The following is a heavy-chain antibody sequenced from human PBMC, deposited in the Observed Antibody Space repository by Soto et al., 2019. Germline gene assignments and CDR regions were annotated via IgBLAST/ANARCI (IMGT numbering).Heavy chain of an antibody. CDR2: ISGSGGST. Sequence: EVQLLESGGGLVQPGGSLRLSCAASGFTFSSYAMSWVRQAPGKGLEWVSAISGSGGSTSYADSVKGRFTISRDNSKNTLYLQMTSLRAEDTAVYYCAPHLWFGELYYWGQGTLVTVSS. D-gene: IGHD3-10*01. V-gene: IGHV3-23*01. CDR3: APHLWFGELYY. J-gene: IGHJ4*02. CDR1: GFTFSSYA.